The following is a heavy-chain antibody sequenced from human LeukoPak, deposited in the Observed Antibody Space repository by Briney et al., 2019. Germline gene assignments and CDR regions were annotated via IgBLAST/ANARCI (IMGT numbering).Heavy chain of an antibody. V-gene: IGHV4-34*01. CDR1: GGSFSGYY. CDR3: ARGSVFDY. CDR2: INHSGST. Sequence: PSETLSLTCAVYGGSFSGYYWSWIRQPPGKGLEWIGEINHSGSTNYNPSLKSRVTISVDTSKNQFPLKLSSVTAADTAVYYCARGSVFDYWGQGTLVTVSS. J-gene: IGHJ4*02.